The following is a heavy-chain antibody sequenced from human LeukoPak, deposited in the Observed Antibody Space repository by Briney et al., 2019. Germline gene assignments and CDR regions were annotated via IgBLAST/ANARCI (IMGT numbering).Heavy chain of an antibody. CDR1: GGTFSSYA. CDR3: ARGISSSQWWGDAFDI. J-gene: IGHJ3*02. CDR2: IVPIFGTA. D-gene: IGHD6-6*01. V-gene: IGHV1-69*01. Sequence: SVKVSCKASGGTFSSYAISWVRQAPGQGLEWMGGIVPIFGTANYAQKFQGRVTITADESTSTAYMELSSLRSEDTAVYYCARGISSSQWWGDAFDIWGQGTMVTVSS.